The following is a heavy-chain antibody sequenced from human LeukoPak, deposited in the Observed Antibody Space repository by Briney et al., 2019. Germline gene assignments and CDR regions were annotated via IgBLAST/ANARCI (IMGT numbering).Heavy chain of an antibody. D-gene: IGHD6-13*01. Sequence: GGTLRLSCAASGFTFSNYGMNWVRQAPGKGLEWVADIKEDGSEKSYVDSVKGRFTISRDNAKNSLYLQMNTLRAEDTAVYYCARDRAAAGTTLGAFDIWGQGTMVTVSS. CDR1: GFTFSNYG. J-gene: IGHJ3*02. CDR3: ARDRAAAGTTLGAFDI. CDR2: IKEDGSEK. V-gene: IGHV3-7*01.